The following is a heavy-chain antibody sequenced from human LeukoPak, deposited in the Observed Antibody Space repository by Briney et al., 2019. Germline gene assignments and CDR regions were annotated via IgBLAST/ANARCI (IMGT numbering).Heavy chain of an antibody. CDR2: IKQDGSEK. CDR1: GFTFSSYW. CDR3: AREGTYYDFWSGYYY. V-gene: IGHV3-7*01. Sequence: GGSLRLSCAASGFTFSSYWMSWVRQAPGKGLEWVANIKQDGSEKYYVDSVKGRFTISRDNAKSSLYLQMNSLRAEDTAVYYCAREGTYYDFWSGYYYWGQGTLVTVSS. J-gene: IGHJ4*02. D-gene: IGHD3-3*01.